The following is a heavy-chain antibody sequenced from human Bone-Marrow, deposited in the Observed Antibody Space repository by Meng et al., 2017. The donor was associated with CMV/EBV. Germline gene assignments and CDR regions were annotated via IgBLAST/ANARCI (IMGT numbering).Heavy chain of an antibody. CDR3: ARDQFYCSSTSCYGEDYYYGMDV. J-gene: IGHJ6*02. V-gene: IGHV1-2*02. Sequence: ASVKVSCKAAGYTFTGYYIHWVRQAPGQGLEWMGWINPHSGGTKYAQSFQGRVTMTRDTSTSTVSMELSGLRSDDTAVYYCARDQFYCSSTSCYGEDYYYGMDVWGQGTTVTVSS. CDR2: INPHSGGT. CDR1: GYTFTGYY. D-gene: IGHD2-2*01.